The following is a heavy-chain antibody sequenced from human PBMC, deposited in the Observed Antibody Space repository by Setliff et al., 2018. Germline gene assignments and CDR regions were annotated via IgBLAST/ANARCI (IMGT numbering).Heavy chain of an antibody. D-gene: IGHD3-16*01. CDR1: GYPISRGFY. V-gene: IGHV4-38-2*02. Sequence: PSETLSLTCTVSGYPISRGFYWGRIRQSPGKGLEWIGSVYHSGSSYQNPSLRSRIAVSVDTSKNQFSLRLNSVTAADTAVYFCARAAARAEYSDTSAYLPFDFWGLGTLVTVS. J-gene: IGHJ4*02. CDR2: VYHSGSS. CDR3: ARAAARAEYSDTSAYLPFDF.